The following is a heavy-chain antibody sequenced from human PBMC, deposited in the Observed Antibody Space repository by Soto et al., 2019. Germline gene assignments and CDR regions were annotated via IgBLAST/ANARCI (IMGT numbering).Heavy chain of an antibody. D-gene: IGHD2-15*01. CDR2: IFWNDAK. V-gene: IGHV2-5*01. CDR3: ACRRGGSSSGGNFDY. Sequence: QIALKESGPTLVKPSQTLTLTCTFSGFSFSTTGAGVGWIRQPPGKALEWLALIFWNDAKRYSPSLRSRLTIIKDTSKNQVVLTMTNVDPVDTATYYCACRRGGSSSGGNFDYWGQGTPVTVYS. J-gene: IGHJ4*02. CDR1: GFSFSTTGAG.